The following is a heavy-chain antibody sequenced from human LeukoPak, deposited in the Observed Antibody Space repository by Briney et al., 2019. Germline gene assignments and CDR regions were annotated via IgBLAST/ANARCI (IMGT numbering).Heavy chain of an antibody. CDR1: GFTFSDYY. V-gene: IGHV3-11*01. D-gene: IGHD3-10*01. CDR2: ISSSGSTI. J-gene: IGHJ6*03. Sequence: GGSLRLSYAASGFTFSDYYMSWIRQAPGKGLEWVSYISSSGSTIYYADSVKGRFTISRDSAKNSLYLQMNSLRAEDTAVYYCARNFYGSGSYYYMDVWGKGTTVTISS. CDR3: ARNFYGSGSYYYMDV.